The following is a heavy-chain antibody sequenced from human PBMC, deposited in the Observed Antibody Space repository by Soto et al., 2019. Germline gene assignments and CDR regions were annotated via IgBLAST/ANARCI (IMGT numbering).Heavy chain of an antibody. D-gene: IGHD2-2*01. Sequence: QVQLVQSGAEVKKPGSSVKVSCKASGGTFSSYAISWVRQAPGQGLEWMGGIIPIFGTANFAQKFQGRVTISADQSTITAYMELSSRSSEDTAVYYCARERGYCTSTSCCGAFDYWGQGTLVTVSS. V-gene: IGHV1-69*01. CDR1: GGTFSSYA. CDR3: ARERGYCTSTSCCGAFDY. J-gene: IGHJ4*02. CDR2: IIPIFGTA.